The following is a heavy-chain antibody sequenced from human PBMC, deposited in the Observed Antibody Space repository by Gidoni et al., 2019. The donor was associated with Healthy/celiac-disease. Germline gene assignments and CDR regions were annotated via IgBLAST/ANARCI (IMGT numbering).Heavy chain of an antibody. D-gene: IGHD1-26*01. J-gene: IGHJ6*02. V-gene: IGHV3-30-3*01. CDR3: ARDEGRGSGSYYYYYGMDV. CDR1: GFTFSSYA. CDR2: ISYDGSNK. Sequence: QVQLVESGGGVVQPGRSLRLSRAASGFTFSSYAMHWVRQAPGKGLERVAVISYDGSNKYYADSVKGRFTISRDNSKNTLYLQMNSLRAEDTAVYYCARDEGRGSGSYYYYYGMDVWGQGTTVTVSS.